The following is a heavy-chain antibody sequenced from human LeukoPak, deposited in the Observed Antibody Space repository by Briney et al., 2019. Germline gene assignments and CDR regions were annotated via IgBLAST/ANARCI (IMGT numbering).Heavy chain of an antibody. J-gene: IGHJ5*02. Sequence: GGSLRLSCAASGFTFSSYVMNWVRQAPAKGLEWVSVISGGGGSTYYADSVKGRFTISRDNSKNTLFLRMNSLRAEDTAVYYCAKGGYCSSTSCYVGWFDPWGQGTLVTVSS. CDR2: ISGGGGST. CDR3: AKGGYCSSTSCYVGWFDP. D-gene: IGHD2-2*01. V-gene: IGHV3-23*01. CDR1: GFTFSSYV.